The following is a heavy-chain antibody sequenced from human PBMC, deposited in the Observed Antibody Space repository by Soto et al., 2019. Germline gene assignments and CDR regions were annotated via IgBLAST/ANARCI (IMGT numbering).Heavy chain of an antibody. CDR2: IYYSGST. Sequence: SETLSLTCTVSGGYISSGGYYWSWIRQHPGKGLEWIGYIYYSGSTYYNPSLKSRVTISVDTSKNQFSLKLSSVTAADTAVYYCARGRVVVVAATLFWFDPWGQGTLVTVSS. CDR3: ARGRVVVVAATLFWFDP. CDR1: GGYISSGGYY. D-gene: IGHD2-15*01. J-gene: IGHJ5*02. V-gene: IGHV4-31*03.